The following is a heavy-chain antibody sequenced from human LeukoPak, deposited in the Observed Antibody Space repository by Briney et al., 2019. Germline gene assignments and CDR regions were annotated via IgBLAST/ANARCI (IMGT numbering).Heavy chain of an antibody. CDR3: ARDTIFGVVGFDP. J-gene: IGHJ5*02. D-gene: IGHD3-3*01. V-gene: IGHV1-2*02. Sequence: ASVKVYCKASGYTFTGYYMHWVRQAPGQGLGWMGWINPNSGGTNYAQKFQGRVTMTRDTSISTAYMELSRLRSDHTAVYYCARDTIFGVVGFDPWGQGTLVTVSS. CDR1: GYTFTGYY. CDR2: INPNSGGT.